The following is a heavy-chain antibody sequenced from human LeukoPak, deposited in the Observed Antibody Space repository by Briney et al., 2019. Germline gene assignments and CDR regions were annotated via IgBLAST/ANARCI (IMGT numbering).Heavy chain of an antibody. CDR3: ARDFGYYGSGSYYT. D-gene: IGHD3-10*01. J-gene: IGHJ4*02. CDR1: GGSISSGSYY. CDR2: IYTSGST. Sequence: SQTLSLTCTVSGGSISSGSYYWSWIRQPAGKGLEWIGRIYTSGSTNYNPSLKSRVTISVDTSKNQFSLKLSSVTAADTAVYYCARDFGYYGSGSYYTWGQGTLVTVSS. V-gene: IGHV4-61*02.